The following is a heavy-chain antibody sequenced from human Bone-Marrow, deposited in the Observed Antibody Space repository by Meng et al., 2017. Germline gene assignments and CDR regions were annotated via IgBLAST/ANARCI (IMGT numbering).Heavy chain of an antibody. CDR1: GFTFSSYA. CDR2: ISSNGGST. J-gene: IGHJ4*02. Sequence: GGSLRLSCAASGFTFSSYAMHWVRQAPGKGLEYVSAISSNGGSTYYADSVKGRFTISRDNAKNSLYLQMNSLRAEDTAVYYCARDFVGYSYFDYWGQGTLVTVS. CDR3: ARDFVGYSYFDY. D-gene: IGHD5-18*01. V-gene: IGHV3-64*04.